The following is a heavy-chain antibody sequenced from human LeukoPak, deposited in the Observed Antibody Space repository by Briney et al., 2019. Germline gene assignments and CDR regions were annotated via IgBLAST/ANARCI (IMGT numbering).Heavy chain of an antibody. Sequence: GGSLRLSCAASGFTYSHYGMHWVRQTPGKGLEWVVVIWSDGTQKYYGDAVKGRFTISRDNSMKTLFLQMNSLRGDDTAVYYCAKDAQRGFDYSNSLESWGQGTLVTVSS. CDR3: AKDAQRGFDYSNSLES. CDR1: GFTYSHYG. CDR2: IWSDGTQK. J-gene: IGHJ5*01. V-gene: IGHV3-33*06. D-gene: IGHD4-11*01.